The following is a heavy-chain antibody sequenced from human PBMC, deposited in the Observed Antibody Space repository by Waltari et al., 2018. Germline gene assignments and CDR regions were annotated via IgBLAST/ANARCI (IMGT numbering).Heavy chain of an antibody. CDR3: ARVTPPPLIVATGDYYYGMDV. Sequence: SWVRQAPGQGLEWMGGIIPIFGTANYAQKFQGRVTITADESTSTAYMELSSLRSEDTAVYYCARVTPPPLIVATGDYYYGMDVWGQGTTVTVSS. D-gene: IGHD5-12*01. J-gene: IGHJ6*02. CDR2: IIPIFGTA. V-gene: IGHV1-69*01.